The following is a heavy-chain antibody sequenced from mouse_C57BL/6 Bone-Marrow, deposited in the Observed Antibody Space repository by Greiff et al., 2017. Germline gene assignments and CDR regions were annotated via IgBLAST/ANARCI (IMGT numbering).Heavy chain of an antibody. J-gene: IGHJ1*03. CDR1: GYTFTGYW. CDR2: ILPGSGRT. Sequence: QVQLKQSGAELMKPGASVKLSCKATGYTFTGYWIEWVKQRPGHGLEWIGEILPGSGRTNYNEKFKGKATITADTSSNTAYMQLSSLTTEDSAIYDCATLYGSSDWYFDVWGTGTTVTVSS. V-gene: IGHV1-9*01. CDR3: ATLYGSSDWYFDV. D-gene: IGHD1-1*01.